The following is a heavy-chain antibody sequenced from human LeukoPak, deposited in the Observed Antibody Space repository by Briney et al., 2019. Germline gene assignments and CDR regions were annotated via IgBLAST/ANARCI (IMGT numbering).Heavy chain of an antibody. D-gene: IGHD3-10*01. Sequence: GGSLRLSCAASGFTFSSYWMSWVRQAPGKGLEWVANIKQDGSEKYYVDSVKGRFTISRDNAKNSLYLQMNSLRAEDTAVYYCARDWGEVLLWFGELNGYFDYWGQGTLVTVSS. J-gene: IGHJ4*02. CDR3: ARDWGEVLLWFGELNGYFDY. CDR1: GFTFSSYW. CDR2: IKQDGSEK. V-gene: IGHV3-7*01.